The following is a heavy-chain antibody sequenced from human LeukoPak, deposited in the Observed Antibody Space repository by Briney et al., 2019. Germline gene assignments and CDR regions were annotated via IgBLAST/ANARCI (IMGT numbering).Heavy chain of an antibody. CDR1: GFTFSSHL. CDR3: VRGDLRLPRSTPDC. D-gene: IGHD5/OR15-5a*01. Sequence: PGGSLRLSCAASGFTFSSHLMHWVRQAPGKGLVWASRISSDGTYTNYADSVWGRFTISRDNAKNTLYLQMNSLRAEDTAVYYCVRGDLRLPRSTPDCWGQGTLVTVSS. CDR2: ISSDGTYT. J-gene: IGHJ4*02. V-gene: IGHV3-74*01.